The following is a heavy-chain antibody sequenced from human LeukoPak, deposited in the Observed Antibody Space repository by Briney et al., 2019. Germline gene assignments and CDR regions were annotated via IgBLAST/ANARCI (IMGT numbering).Heavy chain of an antibody. CDR2: INPSGGST. V-gene: IGHV1-46*01. CDR3: AAERGTLYYFDY. J-gene: IGHJ4*02. D-gene: IGHD1-1*01. CDR1: GCTFTSYY. Sequence: ASVKVSCKASGCTFTSYYMHWVRQAPGQGLEWMGIINPSGGSTSYAQKFQGRVTMTRDTSTSTVYMELSSLRSEDTAVYYCAAERGTLYYFDYWGQGTLVTVSS.